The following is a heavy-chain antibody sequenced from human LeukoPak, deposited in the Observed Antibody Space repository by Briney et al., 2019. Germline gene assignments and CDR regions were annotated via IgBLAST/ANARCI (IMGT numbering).Heavy chain of an antibody. Sequence: GGSLRLSCTVSGFTVSSNSMSWVRQAPGKGLEWVANIKQDGSEKYYVASVKGRFTISRDNAKNSLYLQMNSLRAEDTAVYYCARVDSSGYDYWGQGTLVTVSS. CDR2: IKQDGSEK. CDR1: GFTVSSNS. CDR3: ARVDSSGYDY. D-gene: IGHD3-22*01. J-gene: IGHJ4*02. V-gene: IGHV3-7*01.